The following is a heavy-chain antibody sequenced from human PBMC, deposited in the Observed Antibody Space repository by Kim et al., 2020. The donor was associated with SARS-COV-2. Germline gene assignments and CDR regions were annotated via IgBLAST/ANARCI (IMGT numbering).Heavy chain of an antibody. Sequence: GGSLRLSCAASGFTFSSYALSWVRQAPGKGLEWVSGISGSGGTTYYADSVKGRFTISRDNSKNTLYLQMSSLRAEDTAVYHCAKFSYDSRGSSPGGAFDIWGQGTMVTVSS. CDR1: GFTFSSYA. J-gene: IGHJ3*02. V-gene: IGHV3-23*01. CDR3: AKFSYDSRGSSPGGAFDI. D-gene: IGHD3-22*01. CDR2: ISGSGGTT.